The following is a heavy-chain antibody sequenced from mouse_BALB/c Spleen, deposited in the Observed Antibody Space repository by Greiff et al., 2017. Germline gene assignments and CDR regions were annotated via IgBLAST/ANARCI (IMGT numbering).Heavy chain of an antibody. D-gene: IGHD1-2*01. CDR2: ISYDGSN. CDR3: AREGTTATFDV. V-gene: IGHV3-6*02. CDR1: GYSITSGYY. J-gene: IGHJ1*01. Sequence: EVQRVESGPGLVKPSQSLSLTCSVTGYSITSGYYWNWIRQFPGNKLEWMGYISYDGSNNYNPSLKNRISITRDTSKNQFFLKLNSVTTEDTATYYCAREGTTATFDVWGAGTTVTVSS.